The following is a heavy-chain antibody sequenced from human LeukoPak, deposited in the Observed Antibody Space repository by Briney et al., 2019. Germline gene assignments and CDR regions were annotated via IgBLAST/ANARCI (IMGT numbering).Heavy chain of an antibody. V-gene: IGHV3-30-3*01. CDR1: GFTFSTYA. CDR3: ARDPYSSSWRFYFDY. CDR2: ISYDGSNE. J-gene: IGHJ4*02. Sequence: GGSLRLSCAASGFTFSTYAMDWVRQAPGKGLEWVAFISYDGSNEYYADSVKGRFTISRDNSDNTLYLQMNSLRAEDTAVYYCARDPYSSSWRFYFDYWGQGTLVTVSS. D-gene: IGHD6-13*01.